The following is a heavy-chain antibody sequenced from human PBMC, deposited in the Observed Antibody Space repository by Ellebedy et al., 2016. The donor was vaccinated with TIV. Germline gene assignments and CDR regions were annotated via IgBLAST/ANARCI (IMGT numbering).Heavy chain of an antibody. J-gene: IGHJ4*02. D-gene: IGHD3-10*01. Sequence: PGGSLRLSCAASGFTFSNHAMTWVRQAPGKGLEWVSVISGSVMGIYTYYADSVKGRFTISRDNSKSTLDLQMNSLRAEDTAIYYCAKDSGKYGWNSEYWGLGTLVTVSS. CDR1: GFTFSNHA. CDR2: ISGSVMGIYT. CDR3: AKDSGKYGWNSEY. V-gene: IGHV3-23*01.